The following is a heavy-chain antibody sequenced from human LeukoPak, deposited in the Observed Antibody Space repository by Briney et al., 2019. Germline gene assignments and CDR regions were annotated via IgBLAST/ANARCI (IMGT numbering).Heavy chain of an antibody. V-gene: IGHV4-38-2*02. Sequence: SETLSLTCTVSGYSISSGYYWGWIRQPPGKGLEWIGSIYHSGSTYYNPSLKSRVTISVDTSKNQFSLKLSSVTAADTAVYYCARHPTYYYDSSGYYYVHAFDIWGQGTMVTVSS. CDR3: ARHPTYYYDSSGYYYVHAFDI. CDR1: GYSISSGYY. D-gene: IGHD3-22*01. J-gene: IGHJ3*02. CDR2: IYHSGST.